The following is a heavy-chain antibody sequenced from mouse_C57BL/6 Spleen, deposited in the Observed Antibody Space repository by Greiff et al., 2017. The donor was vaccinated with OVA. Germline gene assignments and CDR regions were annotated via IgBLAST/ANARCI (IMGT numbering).Heavy chain of an antibody. D-gene: IGHD1-1*01. CDR1: GYTFTDYY. CDR2: IYPGSGNT. Sequence: QVQLQQSGAELVRPGASVKLSCKASGYTFTDYYINWVKQRPGQGLEWIARIYPGSGNTYYNEKFKGKATLTAEKSSSTAYMQLSSLTSEDSAVYFCERGDYGNGSDYYAMDDWGQGTSVTVSS. CDR3: ERGDYGNGSDYYAMDD. V-gene: IGHV1-76*01. J-gene: IGHJ4*01.